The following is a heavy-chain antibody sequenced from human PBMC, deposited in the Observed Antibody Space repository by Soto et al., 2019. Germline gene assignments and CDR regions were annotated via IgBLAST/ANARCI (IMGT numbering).Heavy chain of an antibody. D-gene: IGHD3-22*01. CDR1: GGSFSGYY. CDR2: INHSGST. V-gene: IGHV4-34*01. Sequence: SETLSLTCAVYGGSFSGYYWSWIRQPPGKGLEWIGEINHSGSTNYNPSLKSRVTISVDTSKNQFSLKLSSVTAADTAVYYCARATHYYDSSGTPGRVYGMDVWGQGTTVTDSS. CDR3: ARATHYYDSSGTPGRVYGMDV. J-gene: IGHJ6*02.